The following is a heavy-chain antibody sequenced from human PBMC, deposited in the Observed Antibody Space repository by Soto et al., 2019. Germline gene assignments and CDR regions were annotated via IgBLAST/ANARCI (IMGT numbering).Heavy chain of an antibody. D-gene: IGHD3-22*01. CDR1: GYTFTSYG. CDR3: ASSVGITMIVVVTPFDY. Sequence: ASVKVSCKASGYTFTSYGISWVRQAPGQGLEWMGWISAYNGNTNHAQKLQGRVTMTTDTSTSTAYMELRSLRSDDTAVYYCASSVGITMIVVVTPFDYWGQGTLVTVS. J-gene: IGHJ4*02. V-gene: IGHV1-18*01. CDR2: ISAYNGNT.